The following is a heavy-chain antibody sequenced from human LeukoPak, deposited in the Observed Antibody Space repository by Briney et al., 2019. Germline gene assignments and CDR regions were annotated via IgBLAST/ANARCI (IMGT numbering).Heavy chain of an antibody. CDR2: INPSGGST. J-gene: IGHJ3*02. CDR3: ARHVGYCTGGICYWGSFDI. CDR1: GYTFTSYY. Sequence: ASVKVSCKASGYTFTSYYMHWVRQAPGQGLEWMGIINPSGGSTSYAQKFQGRVTMTRDTSTSTVYMELSSLRSEDTAVYYCARHVGYCTGGICYWGSFDIWGQGTMVTVSS. D-gene: IGHD2-8*02. V-gene: IGHV1-46*01.